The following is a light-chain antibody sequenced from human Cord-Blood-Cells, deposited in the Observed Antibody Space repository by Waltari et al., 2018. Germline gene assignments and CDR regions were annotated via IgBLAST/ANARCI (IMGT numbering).Light chain of an antibody. CDR1: SRDVGGYNY. Sequence: QSALTQPPSASGSPGQSVTISCTGTSRDVGGYNYVSWYQQHPGQAPKLMIYEVSKRPSGVPDRFSGSKSGNTASLTVSGLQAEDEADYYCSSYAGSNNPYVFGTGTKVTVL. CDR3: SSYAGSNNPYV. J-gene: IGLJ1*01. CDR2: EVS. V-gene: IGLV2-8*01.